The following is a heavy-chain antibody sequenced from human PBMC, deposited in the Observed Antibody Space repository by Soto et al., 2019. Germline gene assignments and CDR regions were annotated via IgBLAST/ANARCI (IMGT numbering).Heavy chain of an antibody. V-gene: IGHV4-39*01. Sequence: QLQLQESGPGLVKPSETLSLTCTVSGGSISSSSYYWGWIRQPPGKGLEWIGSIYYSGSTYYNPSLKSRVTISVDTSKNQFSLKLGSVTAADTAVYYCARRVGYSWGYWGQGTLVTVSS. J-gene: IGHJ4*02. CDR2: IYYSGST. CDR1: GGSISSSSYY. D-gene: IGHD5-18*01. CDR3: ARRVGYSWGY.